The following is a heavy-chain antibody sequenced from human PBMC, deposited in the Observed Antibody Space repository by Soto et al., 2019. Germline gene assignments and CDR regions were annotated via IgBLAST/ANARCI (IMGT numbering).Heavy chain of an antibody. CDR3: AAGEPLHY. V-gene: IGHV3-33*01. Sequence: GSLRLSCAASGFTFSNCGMHWVRQAPGKGLEWVAIIWYDGSNKYYADSVKGRFTISRDNSKNTVHLQMNSLRAEDTAMYYCAAGEPLHYRGQGTLVTVSS. D-gene: IGHD3-10*01. CDR1: GFTFSNCG. J-gene: IGHJ4*02. CDR2: IWYDGSNK.